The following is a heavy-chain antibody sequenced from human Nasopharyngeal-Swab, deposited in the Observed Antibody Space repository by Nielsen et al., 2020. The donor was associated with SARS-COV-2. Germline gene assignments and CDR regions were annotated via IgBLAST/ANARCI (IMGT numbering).Heavy chain of an antibody. CDR1: GFTFSSYW. Sequence: GESLKISCAASGFTFSSYWMSWVRQAPGKGLEWVANIKQDGSEKYYVDSVKGRFTISRDNAKNSLYLQMSSLRAEDTAVYYCSRIAAAGTNAFDIWGQGTMVTVSS. V-gene: IGHV3-7*05. J-gene: IGHJ3*02. CDR2: IKQDGSEK. D-gene: IGHD6-13*01. CDR3: SRIAAAGTNAFDI.